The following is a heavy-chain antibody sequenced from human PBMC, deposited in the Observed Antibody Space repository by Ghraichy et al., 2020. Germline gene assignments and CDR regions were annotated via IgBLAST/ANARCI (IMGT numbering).Heavy chain of an antibody. CDR2: ISYDGSNK. CDR1: GFTFSSYG. CDR3: AKTYFDWSLDAFDI. Sequence: SCAASGFTFSSYGMHWVRQAPGKGLEWVAVISYDGSNKYYADSVKGRFTISRDNSKNTLYLQMNSLRAEDTAVYYCAKTYFDWSLDAFDIWGQGTMVTVSS. D-gene: IGHD3-9*01. V-gene: IGHV3-30*18. J-gene: IGHJ3*02.